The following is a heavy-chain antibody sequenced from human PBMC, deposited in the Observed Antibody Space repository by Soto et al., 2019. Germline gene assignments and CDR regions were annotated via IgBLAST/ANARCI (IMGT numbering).Heavy chain of an antibody. D-gene: IGHD6-19*01. J-gene: IGHJ4*02. V-gene: IGHV3-23*01. CDR2: ISGSGGST. CDR3: GKDQAGARAVAGNGGFDY. CDR1: GFTFSSYA. Sequence: GGSLRLSCAASGFTFSSYAMSWVRQAPGKGLEWVSAISGSGGSTYYADSVKGGFTISRDNSKNTLYLQMNSLRAEETAVYYCGKDQAGARAVAGNGGFDYWGQGTLVTVSS.